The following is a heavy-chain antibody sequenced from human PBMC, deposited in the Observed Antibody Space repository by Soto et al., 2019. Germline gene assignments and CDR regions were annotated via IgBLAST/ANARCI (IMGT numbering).Heavy chain of an antibody. CDR1: GDSVSSHRYF. D-gene: IGHD1-26*01. CDR3: ARTVVGATVDL. CDR2: ISYTGGT. Sequence: SETLSLTCSVSGDSVSSHRYFWTWIRQPPWKGLEWIAYISYTGGTNYNPSLKSRVTVSVDTSRNQFSLTLTSVNAADTAVYFCARTVVGATVDLWGQGSLVTVSS. J-gene: IGHJ5*02. V-gene: IGHV4-61*01.